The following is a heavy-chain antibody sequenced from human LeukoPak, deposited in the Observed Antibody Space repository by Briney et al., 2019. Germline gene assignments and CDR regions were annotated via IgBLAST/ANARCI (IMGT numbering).Heavy chain of an antibody. CDR1: GGTFSSYA. CDR3: ARAPQTGPHYYGMDV. J-gene: IGHJ6*04. D-gene: IGHD3-9*01. CDR2: IIPIFGTI. Sequence: ASVKVSCKASGGTFSSYAISWVRQAPGQGLEWMGGIIPIFGTINYAQKFLGRVTITADESTNTAYMELSSLGSEDTAVYYCARAPQTGPHYYGMDVWGKGTTVTVSS. V-gene: IGHV1-69*01.